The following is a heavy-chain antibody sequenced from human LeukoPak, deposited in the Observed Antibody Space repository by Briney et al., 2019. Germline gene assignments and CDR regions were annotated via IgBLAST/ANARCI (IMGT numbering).Heavy chain of an antibody. J-gene: IGHJ4*02. CDR3: ARSGYSYGYVVDY. V-gene: IGHV4-30-4*01. CDR2: IYYSGST. D-gene: IGHD5-18*01. CDR1: GGSISSGDYY. Sequence: PSETLSLTCTVSGGSISSGDYYWSWIRQPPEKGLEWIGYIYYSGSTYYNPSLKSRVTISVDTSKNQFSLKLSSVTAADTAVYYCARSGYSYGYVVDYWGQGTLVTVSS.